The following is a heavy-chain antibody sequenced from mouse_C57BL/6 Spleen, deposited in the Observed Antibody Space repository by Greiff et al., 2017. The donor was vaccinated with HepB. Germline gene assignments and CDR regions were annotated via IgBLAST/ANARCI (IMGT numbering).Heavy chain of an antibody. D-gene: IGHD4-1*01. CDR1: GYTFTDYY. Sequence: QVQLQQSGAELVRPGASVKLSCKASGYTFTDYYINWVKQRPGQGLEWIARIYPGSGNTYYNEKFKGKATLTAEKSSSTAYMQLSSLTSEDSAVYFCARGGPGTNWFAYWGQGTLVTVSA. V-gene: IGHV1-76*01. CDR3: ARGGPGTNWFAY. J-gene: IGHJ3*01. CDR2: IYPGSGNT.